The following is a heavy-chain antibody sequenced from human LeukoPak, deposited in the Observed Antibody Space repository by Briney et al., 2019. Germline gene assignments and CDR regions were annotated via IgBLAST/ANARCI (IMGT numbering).Heavy chain of an antibody. D-gene: IGHD2-2*01. CDR1: GGSISSSSYY. Sequence: PSETLSLTCTVAGGSISSSSYYWGWIRQPPGKGLEWLGSFLYSRNTYYNPSLKSRVTISVDTSKNQFSLKLNSVTAADTAVYYCARQGCTSTSCYSDYWGQGTLVTVSS. CDR2: FLYSRNT. CDR3: ARQGCTSTSCYSDY. J-gene: IGHJ4*02. V-gene: IGHV4-39*01.